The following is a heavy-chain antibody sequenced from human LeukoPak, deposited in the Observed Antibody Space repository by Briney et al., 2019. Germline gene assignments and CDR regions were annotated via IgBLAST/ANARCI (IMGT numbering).Heavy chain of an antibody. J-gene: IGHJ5*02. CDR1: GGTFSSYA. D-gene: IGHD2-8*01. CDR3: ARVLLDCTNGVCYWLDWFDP. CDR2: IIPIFGTA. V-gene: IGHV1-69*01. Sequence: SVKVSCKASGGTFSSYAISWVRPAPGQGLEWMGGIIPIFGTANYAQKFQGRVTITADESTSTAYMELSSLRSEDTAVYYCARVLLDCTNGVCYWLDWFDPWGQGTLVTVSS.